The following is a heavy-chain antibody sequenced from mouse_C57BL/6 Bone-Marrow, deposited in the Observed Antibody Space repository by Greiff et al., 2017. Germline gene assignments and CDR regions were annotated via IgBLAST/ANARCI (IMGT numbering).Heavy chain of an antibody. CDR3: TTLLRFAY. J-gene: IGHJ3*01. CDR2: IDPENGDT. Sequence: EVKVVESGAELVRPGASVKLSCTASGFNIKDDYMHWVKQRPEQGLEWIGWIDPENGDTEYASKFQGKATITADTSSNTAYLQLSSLTSEDTAVYYCTTLLRFAYWGQGTLVTVSA. D-gene: IGHD1-1*01. CDR1: GFNIKDDY. V-gene: IGHV14-4*01.